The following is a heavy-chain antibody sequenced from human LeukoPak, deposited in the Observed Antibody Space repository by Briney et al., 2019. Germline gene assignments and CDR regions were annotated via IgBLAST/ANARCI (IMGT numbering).Heavy chain of an antibody. V-gene: IGHV4-59*01. Sequence: PSETLSLTCTVSGGSLSSYYWSWIRQPPGKGLEWIGYIYYSGSTNYNPSLKSRATIPVDTSKNQFSLKLSSVTAADTAVYYCARTERGYSYGPLDYWGQGTLVTVSS. CDR2: IYYSGST. J-gene: IGHJ4*02. CDR1: GGSLSSYY. CDR3: ARTERGYSYGPLDY. D-gene: IGHD5-18*01.